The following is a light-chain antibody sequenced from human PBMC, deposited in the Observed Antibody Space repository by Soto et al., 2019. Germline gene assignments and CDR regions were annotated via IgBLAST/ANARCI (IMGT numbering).Light chain of an antibody. CDR1: QGISSY. CDR3: HHYYSYPFP. J-gene: IGKJ3*01. Sequence: AIRMTQSPSSFSASTGDRVTITCRASQGISSYLAWYQQKPGKAPKLLIYAASTLQSGVPSRFRGSGSGTDLTHPISCLQSKDLPTYNCHHYYSYPFPFGPGTKVDI. V-gene: IGKV1-8*01. CDR2: AAS.